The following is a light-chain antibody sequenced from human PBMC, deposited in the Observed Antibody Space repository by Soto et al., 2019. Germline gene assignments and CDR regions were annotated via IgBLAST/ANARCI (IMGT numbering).Light chain of an antibody. CDR1: GSDVGAYNY. CDR3: CSYAGSNNYV. J-gene: IGLJ1*01. Sequence: QSALTQPPSASGSPEQSVTISCTGTGSDVGAYNYVSWYRQYPGKAPKLVIFEVNKRPSGVPDRISGSKSGITASLTVSGLQAEDEADYYCCSYAGSNNYVFGTGTKLTVL. CDR2: EVN. V-gene: IGLV2-8*01.